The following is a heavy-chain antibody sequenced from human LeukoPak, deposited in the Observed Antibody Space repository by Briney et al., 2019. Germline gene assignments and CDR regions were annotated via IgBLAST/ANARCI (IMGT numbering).Heavy chain of an antibody. D-gene: IGHD2-15*01. CDR3: VRGGYCSGGTCYKWNAFDI. V-gene: IGHV3-48*03. CDR2: IVSSGSSI. Sequence: GGSLRLSCAASGFPFSSNEMNWVRQAPGKGLEWVSYIVSSGSSIYYADSVRGRFTISSDNAKNSLYLQMNSLRAEDTAIYYCVRGGYCSGGTCYKWNAFDIWGQGTRVTVSS. CDR1: GFPFSSNE. J-gene: IGHJ3*02.